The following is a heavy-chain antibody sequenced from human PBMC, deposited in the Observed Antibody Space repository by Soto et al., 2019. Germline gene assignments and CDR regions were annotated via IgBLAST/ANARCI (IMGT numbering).Heavy chain of an antibody. CDR1: GDSFSSYY. CDR2: INHSGST. Sequence: SETLSLTCAVYGDSFSSYYWSWIRQPPGKGLEWIGEINHSGSTNYNPSLKSRVTISVDTSKNQFSLKLSSVTAADTAVYYCARSPAVAAPYGMDVWGQGTTVTVSS. J-gene: IGHJ6*02. D-gene: IGHD6-19*01. CDR3: ARSPAVAAPYGMDV. V-gene: IGHV4-34*01.